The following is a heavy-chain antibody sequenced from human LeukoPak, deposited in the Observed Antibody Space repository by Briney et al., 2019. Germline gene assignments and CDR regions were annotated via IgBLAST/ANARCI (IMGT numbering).Heavy chain of an antibody. J-gene: IGHJ6*02. V-gene: IGHV3-66*04. CDR1: GFTVSSNY. Sequence: GGSLRLSCAASGFTVSSNYMSWVRQAPGKGLEWVSVIYSGGSTYYADSVKGRFTISRDNSKNTLYLQMNSLRAEDTAVYYCARQHDFGGKTRGDYYYGVDVWGQGTTVTVSS. CDR2: IYSGGST. CDR3: ARQHDFGGKTRGDYYYGVDV. D-gene: IGHD4-23*01.